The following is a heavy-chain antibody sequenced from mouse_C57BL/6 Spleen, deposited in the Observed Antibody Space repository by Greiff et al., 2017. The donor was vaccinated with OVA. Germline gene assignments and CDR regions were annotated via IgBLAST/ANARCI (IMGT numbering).Heavy chain of an antibody. V-gene: IGHV3-1*01. CDR1: GYSITSGYD. CDR3: ARSYDGSPYAMDY. Sequence: EVQGVESGPGMVKPSQSLSLTCTVTGYSITSGYDWHWIRHFPGNKLEWMGYISYSGSTNYNPSLKSRISITHDTSKNHFFLKLNSVTTEDTATYYCARSYDGSPYAMDYWGQGTSVTVSS. CDR2: ISYSGST. D-gene: IGHD2-3*01. J-gene: IGHJ4*01.